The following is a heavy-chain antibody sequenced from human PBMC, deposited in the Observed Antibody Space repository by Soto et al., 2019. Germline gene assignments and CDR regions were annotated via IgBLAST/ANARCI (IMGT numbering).Heavy chain of an antibody. CDR2: INVGNGNT. CDR1: GYTFTNSA. D-gene: IGHD3-3*01. Sequence: ASVKVSCKASGYTFTNSAIHWVRQAPGQTLEWMGGINVGNGNTKYSQKFQGRVTITGDKSTSTAYMELSSLRSEDTAVYYCARDGSGYDFWDGPYYFDYWGQGIQVTVSS. J-gene: IGHJ4*02. V-gene: IGHV1-3*01. CDR3: ARDGSGYDFWDGPYYFDY.